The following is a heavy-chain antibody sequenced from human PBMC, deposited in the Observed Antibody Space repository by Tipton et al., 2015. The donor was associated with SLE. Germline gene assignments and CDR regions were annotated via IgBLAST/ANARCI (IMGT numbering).Heavy chain of an antibody. J-gene: IGHJ3*02. D-gene: IGHD3-10*01. CDR3: ARASFTYYYGSGSYSSAFDI. CDR2: INHSGST. CDR1: GGSFSGYY. Sequence: LRLSCAVYGGSFSGYYWSWIRQPPGKGLEWIGEINHSGSTNYNPSLKSRVTISVDTSKNQFSLKLSSVTAADTAVYYCARASFTYYYGSGSYSSAFDIWGQGTMVTVSS. V-gene: IGHV4-34*01.